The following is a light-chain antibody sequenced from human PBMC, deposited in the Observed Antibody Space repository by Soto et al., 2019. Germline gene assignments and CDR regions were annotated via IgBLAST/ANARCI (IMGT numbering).Light chain of an antibody. J-gene: IGLJ3*02. Sequence: QSALTQPASVSGSPGQSFTIPCTGSSSDVGAYHSVSWYQQHPGKAPKLIIFDVSNRPSGVSNRFSGSKSGNTASLTISGLQAEDEADYYCSSFTDTGTVMFGGGTKVTAL. CDR3: SSFTDTGTVM. CDR1: SSDVGAYHS. CDR2: DVS. V-gene: IGLV2-14*03.